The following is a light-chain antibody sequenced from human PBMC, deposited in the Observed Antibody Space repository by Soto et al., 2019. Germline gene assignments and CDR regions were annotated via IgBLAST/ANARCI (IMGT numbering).Light chain of an antibody. CDR2: GAS. Sequence: MVLTHCPGTLSFSPGERSPLSCRAIQSVSSSYLAWYQQKPGQAPRLLIYGASSRATGIPDRFSGSGSGTDFTLTISRLEPEDFAVYYCQQYGSSPPWTFGQGTKVDIK. CDR1: QSVSSSY. J-gene: IGKJ1*01. CDR3: QQYGSSPPWT. V-gene: IGKV3-20*01.